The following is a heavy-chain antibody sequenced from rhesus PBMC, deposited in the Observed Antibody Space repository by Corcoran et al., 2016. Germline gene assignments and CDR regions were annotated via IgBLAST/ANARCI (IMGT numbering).Heavy chain of an antibody. CDR1: GGSISRSY. CDR3: VRDRDYGNSLDY. Sequence: QVQLQESGPGLVKPSETLSVTCAVSGGSISRSYWSWIRQAPGKGLEWIGYIYGSGSSTNYNPSRKSRVTLSVDTSKNQFSLKLSSVTAADTAVYYCVRDRDYGNSLDYWGQGVLVTVSS. V-gene: IGHV4-169*02. D-gene: IGHD4-35*01. J-gene: IGHJ4*01. CDR2: IYGSGSST.